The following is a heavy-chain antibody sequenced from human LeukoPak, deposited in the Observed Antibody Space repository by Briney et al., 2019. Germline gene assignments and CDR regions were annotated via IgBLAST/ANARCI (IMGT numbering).Heavy chain of an antibody. CDR2: IYPGDSDT. V-gene: IGHV5-51*01. CDR3: ARLGYCSRGTCYAFDY. D-gene: IGHD2-2*01. J-gene: IGHJ4*02. Sequence: GESLKISCKGSGYTFTSYWIGWVRQMPGKGLEWMGIIYPGDSDTRYNPSFEGQVTMSADKSITTAYLHWSSLKASDTAMYYCARLGYCSRGTCYAFDYWGQGSLVTVPS. CDR1: GYTFTSYW.